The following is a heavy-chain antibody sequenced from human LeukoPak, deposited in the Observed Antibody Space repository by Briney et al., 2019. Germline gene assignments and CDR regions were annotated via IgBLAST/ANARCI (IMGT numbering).Heavy chain of an antibody. D-gene: IGHD1-1*01. CDR3: ATPGRGGLRTLDY. J-gene: IGHJ4*02. Sequence: SETLSLTCTVSGGSISSSSYYWGWIRQPPGKGLEWIGSIYYSGSTYYKSSLKSRVTISVDTSKNQFSLKVSSVTAAVTAVYYCATPGRGGLRTLDYWGQGTLVTVSS. CDR2: IYYSGST. V-gene: IGHV4-39*01. CDR1: GGSISSSSYY.